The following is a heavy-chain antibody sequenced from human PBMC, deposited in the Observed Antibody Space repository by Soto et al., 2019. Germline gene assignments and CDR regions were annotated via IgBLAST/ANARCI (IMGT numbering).Heavy chain of an antibody. Sequence: ASVKVSCKASGGTFSSHAISWVRQAPGQGLEWMGGIIPIFGTANYAQKFQGRVTITADESTSTAYMELSSLRSEDTAVYYCARPIAAAGTDAFDIWGQGTMVTVSS. CDR2: IIPIFGTA. J-gene: IGHJ3*02. D-gene: IGHD6-13*01. CDR3: ARPIAAAGTDAFDI. V-gene: IGHV1-69*13. CDR1: GGTFSSHA.